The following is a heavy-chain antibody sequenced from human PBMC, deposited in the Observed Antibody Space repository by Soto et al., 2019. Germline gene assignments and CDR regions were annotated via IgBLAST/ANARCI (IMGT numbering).Heavy chain of an antibody. CDR1: GGTFSSYA. V-gene: IGHV1-69*13. D-gene: IGHD3-10*01. J-gene: IGHJ6*02. Sequence: SVKVSCKASGGTFSSYAISWVRQAPGQGLEWMGGIIPIFGTANYAQKFQGRVTITADESTSTAYMELSSLRSEDTAVYYCARSDFGASQYYYYGMDVWGQGTTVTVSS. CDR3: ARSDFGASQYYYYGMDV. CDR2: IIPIFGTA.